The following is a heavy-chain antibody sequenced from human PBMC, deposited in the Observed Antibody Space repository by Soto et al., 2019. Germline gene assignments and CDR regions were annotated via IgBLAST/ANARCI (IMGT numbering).Heavy chain of an antibody. V-gene: IGHV3-23*01. Sequence: EVQLLESGGGLVQPGGSLRLSCAASGFTFSSYAMSWVRQAPGKGLEWVSAISGSGGSTYYADSVQGRFTISRDNSKNTLYLQMNSLRAEDTAVYYCEKLAGRYSSRMVQHWGQGTLVTVSS. CDR1: GFTFSSYA. CDR3: EKLAGRYSSRMVQH. CDR2: ISGSGGST. D-gene: IGHD6-13*01. J-gene: IGHJ1*01.